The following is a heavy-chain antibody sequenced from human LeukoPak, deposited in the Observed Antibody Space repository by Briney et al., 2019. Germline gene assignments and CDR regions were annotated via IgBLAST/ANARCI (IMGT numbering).Heavy chain of an antibody. J-gene: IGHJ1*01. V-gene: IGHV3-53*05. D-gene: IGHD3-22*01. CDR1: GFTVSSNY. Sequence: GGSLRLSCAASGFTVSSNYMSWVRQAPGKGLEWVSVIYSGGSTYYADSVKGRFTISRDNSKNTLYLQMNSLRAEDTAVYYCAKDRSSGYHEYFQHWGQGTLVTVSS. CDR3: AKDRSSGYHEYFQH. CDR2: IYSGGST.